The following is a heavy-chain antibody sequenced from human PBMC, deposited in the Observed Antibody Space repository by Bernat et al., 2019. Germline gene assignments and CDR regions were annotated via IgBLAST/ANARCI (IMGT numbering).Heavy chain of an antibody. J-gene: IGHJ4*02. D-gene: IGHD3-10*01. V-gene: IGHV4-30-2*01. CDR1: GGSISSGGYS. CDR3: ARGGRVTMVRGVSHFDY. Sequence: QLQLQESGSGLVKPSQTLSLTCAVSGGSISSGGYSWSWIRQPPGKGLEWIGYIYHSGSTYYNPSLKSRVTISVDRSKNQFSLKLSSVTAADTAVYYCARGGRVTMVRGVSHFDYWGLETLVTVSS. CDR2: IYHSGST.